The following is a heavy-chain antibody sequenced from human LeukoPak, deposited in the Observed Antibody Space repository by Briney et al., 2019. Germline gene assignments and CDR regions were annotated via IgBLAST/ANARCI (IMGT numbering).Heavy chain of an antibody. D-gene: IGHD3-10*01. CDR2: IIPIFGAA. J-gene: IGHJ4*02. CDR3: ARDGDAYGSGSYYQY. CDR1: GGTLSSYA. Sequence: SVTVSFKASGGTLSSYAISWVRQAPGQGLEWMGGIIPIFGAANYAQKFQGRVTITADESTSTAYMELSSLRSEDTAMYYCARDGDAYGSGSYYQYWGQGTLVTVSS. V-gene: IGHV1-69*13.